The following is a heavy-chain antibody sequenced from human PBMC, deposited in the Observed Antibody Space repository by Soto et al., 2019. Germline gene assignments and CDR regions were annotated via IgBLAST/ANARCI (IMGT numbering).Heavy chain of an antibody. Sequence: EVQLVESRGGVVRPGGSLRLSCAASGFTFDDHGMSWVRQAPGKGLEWVSGINWNGGSTGYADSVKGRFTISRDNAKNSLYLQMNSLRAEDTALYYCAKPTFSSSWSPFDYWGQGTLVTVSS. CDR3: AKPTFSSSWSPFDY. CDR1: GFTFDDHG. V-gene: IGHV3-20*04. J-gene: IGHJ4*02. CDR2: INWNGGST. D-gene: IGHD6-13*01.